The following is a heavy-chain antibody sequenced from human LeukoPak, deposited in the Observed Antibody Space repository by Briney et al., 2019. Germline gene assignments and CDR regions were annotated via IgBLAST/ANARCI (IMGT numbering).Heavy chain of an antibody. D-gene: IGHD6-19*01. CDR2: ISGSGGST. V-gene: IGHV3-23*01. CDR1: GFSFSTYG. CDR3: AKVDGIAVAGTVPFDY. J-gene: IGHJ4*02. Sequence: GGSLRLSCAASGFSFSTYGMNWVRQAPGKGLEWVSAISGSGGSTYYAGSVKGRFTISRDNSKNTLYLQMNSLRAEDTAVYYCAKVDGIAVAGTVPFDYWGQGTLVTVSS.